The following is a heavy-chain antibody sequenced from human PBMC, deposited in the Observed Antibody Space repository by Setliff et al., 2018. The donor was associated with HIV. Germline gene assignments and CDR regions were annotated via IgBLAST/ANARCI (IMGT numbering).Heavy chain of an antibody. J-gene: IGHJ6*02. Sequence: SETLSLTCTVSGGSINSHYWSWVRQPPGKGLEWIGSIYYSRNTNYNPSLKSRVTISVETSKNQFSLNLKSVTVADTAVYYCARASSLGDDWAYGMDVWGPGTTVTVSS. CDR1: GGSINSHY. D-gene: IGHD5-12*01. V-gene: IGHV4-59*11. CDR2: IYYSRNT. CDR3: ARASSLGDDWAYGMDV.